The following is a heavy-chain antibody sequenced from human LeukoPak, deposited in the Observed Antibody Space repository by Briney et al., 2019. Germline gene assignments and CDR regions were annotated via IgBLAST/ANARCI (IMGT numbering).Heavy chain of an antibody. D-gene: IGHD6-13*01. CDR2: IYSGGST. J-gene: IGHJ3*02. CDR3: ARDSPQNSSSSDI. V-gene: IGHV3-53*01. Sequence: PGGSLRLSCAASGFTVSSNYMSWVRQAPGKGLEWVSVIYSGGSTYYADSVKGRFTISRDNSKNTLYLQMNSLRAEDTAVYYCARDSPQNSSSSDIWGQGTMVTVSS. CDR1: GFTVSSNY.